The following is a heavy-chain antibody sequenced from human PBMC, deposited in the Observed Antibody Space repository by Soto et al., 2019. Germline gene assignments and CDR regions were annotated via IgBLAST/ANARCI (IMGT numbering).Heavy chain of an antibody. Sequence: GWPLRLSCASSVFTFGSYGMHWVRQAPGKGLEWVAVIWYDGSNKYYADSVKGRFTISRDNSKNTLYLQMNSLRAEDTAVYYCARELRLGYWGQGTLVTVSS. CDR2: IWYDGSNK. J-gene: IGHJ4*02. D-gene: IGHD3-16*01. CDR1: VFTFGSYG. CDR3: ARELRLGY. V-gene: IGHV3-33*01.